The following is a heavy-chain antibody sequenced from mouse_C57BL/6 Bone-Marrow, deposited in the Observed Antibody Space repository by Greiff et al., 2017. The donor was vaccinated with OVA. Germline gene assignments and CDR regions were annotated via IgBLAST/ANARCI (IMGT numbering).Heavy chain of an antibody. D-gene: IGHD1-1*01. J-gene: IGHJ4*01. Sequence: QVQLKESGPGLVAPSQSLSITCTVSGFSLTSYGVHWVRQPPGKGLEWLVVIWSDGSTTYNSALKSRLSISKDNSKSQVFLKMNSLQTDDTAMYDCARHSYVDYAMDDWGQGTSVTVSS. V-gene: IGHV2-6-1*01. CDR2: IWSDGST. CDR1: GFSLTSYG. CDR3: ARHSYVDYAMDD.